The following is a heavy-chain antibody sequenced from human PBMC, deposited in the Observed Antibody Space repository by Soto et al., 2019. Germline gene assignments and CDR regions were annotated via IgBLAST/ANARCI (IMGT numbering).Heavy chain of an antibody. V-gene: IGHV1-69*01. J-gene: IGHJ6*02. CDR3: ASRPTVSGSVYYYYGMDV. Sequence: QVQLVQSGAEVKKPGCSVKVSCKASGGTFSSYAISWVRQAPGQGLEWMGGIIPIFGTANYAQKFQGRVTITADESTSTAYMELSSLRSEDTAVYYCASRPTVSGSVYYYYGMDVWGQGTTVTVSS. D-gene: IGHD4-4*01. CDR1: GGTFSSYA. CDR2: IIPIFGTA.